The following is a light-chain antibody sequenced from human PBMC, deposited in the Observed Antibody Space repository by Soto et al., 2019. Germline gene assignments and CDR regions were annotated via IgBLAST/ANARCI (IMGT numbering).Light chain of an antibody. J-gene: IGLJ2*01. V-gene: IGLV2-11*01. CDR1: SSDVGGYTY. CDR2: DVS. Sequence: QSALTQPRSVSGSPGQSVTISCTGTSSDVGGYTYVSWYQQHPGKAPKLMIYDVSKRPSGVPDRFSGSKSGNTASLTISGLQADDEAHYYCFSYAGSYTVVVGGGTKLTVL. CDR3: FSYAGSYTVV.